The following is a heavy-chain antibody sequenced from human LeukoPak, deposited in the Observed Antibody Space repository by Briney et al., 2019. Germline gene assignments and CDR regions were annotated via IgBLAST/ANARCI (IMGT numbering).Heavy chain of an antibody. CDR2: ISLTGLT. V-gene: IGHV4-4*02. D-gene: IGHD2-8*01. J-gene: IGHJ4*02. Sequence: SETLSLTCGVSGGSTSNTNWWSWVRQPPGQGLEWIGEISLTGLTHYNPSLESRVTVSLDKSKNQLSLNLASVTAADTAVYYCSRENGAFSPFGYWGQGTLVTVLS. CDR3: SRENGAFSPFGY. CDR1: GGSTSNTNW.